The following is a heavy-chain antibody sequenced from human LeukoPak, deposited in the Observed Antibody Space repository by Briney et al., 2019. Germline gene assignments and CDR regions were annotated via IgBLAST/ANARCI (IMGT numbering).Heavy chain of an antibody. V-gene: IGHV4-59*01. D-gene: IGHD4-17*01. Sequence: PSETLSLTCSVSGGSISTYYWGWIRQLPGKGLEWIGYIYYTGTTNYNPSLRSRVTISVDTSRNQFSLRLSSVTAADTAVYYCAREDPQTTVPEGMDVWGHGTTVIVSS. CDR3: AREDPQTTVPEGMDV. J-gene: IGHJ6*02. CDR1: GGSISTYY. CDR2: IYYTGTT.